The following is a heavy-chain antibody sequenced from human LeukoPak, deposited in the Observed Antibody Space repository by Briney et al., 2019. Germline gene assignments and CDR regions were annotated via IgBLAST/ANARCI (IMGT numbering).Heavy chain of an antibody. CDR2: IYTSGST. J-gene: IGHJ5*02. CDR3: ARGAQQLVFGWFDP. D-gene: IGHD6-13*01. CDR1: GGSISNYY. V-gene: IGHV4-4*07. Sequence: PSETLSLTCTVSGGSISNYYWSWIRQPAGKGLEWIGRIYTSGSTNYNPSLKSRVTMSVDTSKNQFSLKLSSVTAADTAVYYCARGAQQLVFGWFDPWGQGTLVTVSS.